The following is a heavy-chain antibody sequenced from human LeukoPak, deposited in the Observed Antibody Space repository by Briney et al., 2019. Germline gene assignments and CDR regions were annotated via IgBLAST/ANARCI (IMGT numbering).Heavy chain of an antibody. CDR2: ISGSGGST. D-gene: IGHD5-12*01. Sequence: PGGSLRLSCAASGFTFSSYAMSWVRQAPGKGLEWVSAISGSGGSTYYADSVKGRFTISRDNSKNTLYLQLNSLRAEDTAMYYCAKDRSYSGFEPLDYWGQGTLVTVSS. J-gene: IGHJ4*02. CDR3: AKDRSYSGFEPLDY. CDR1: GFTFSSYA. V-gene: IGHV3-23*01.